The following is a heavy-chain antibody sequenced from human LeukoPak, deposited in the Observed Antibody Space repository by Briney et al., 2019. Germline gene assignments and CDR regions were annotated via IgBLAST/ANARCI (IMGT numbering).Heavy chain of an antibody. CDR3: AREGYYYDSSGYYLHH. CDR2: INPNSGGT. J-gene: IGHJ4*02. CDR1: GYTFTGYY. Sequence: ASVKVSCKASGYTFTGYYMHWVRQAPGQGLEWMGWINPNSGGTNYAQKFQGRVTMTRDTSISTAYMELSRLRSDDTAVYYCAREGYYYDSSGYYLHHGGQGTLVTVS. D-gene: IGHD3-22*01. V-gene: IGHV1-2*02.